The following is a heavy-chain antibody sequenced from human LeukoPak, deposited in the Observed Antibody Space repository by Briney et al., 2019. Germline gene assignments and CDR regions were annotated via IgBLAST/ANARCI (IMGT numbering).Heavy chain of an antibody. CDR2: INPSGGST. CDR3: ARGLGEDTALNWFDP. J-gene: IGHJ5*02. CDR1: GYTFTSYH. D-gene: IGHD5-18*01. V-gene: IGHV1-46*01. Sequence: ASVKVSCKASGYTFTSYHMHWVRQAPGQGLEWMGIINPSGGSTSYAQKFQGRVTMTRDTSTSTVYMELSSLRSEDTAVYYCARGLGEDTALNWFDPWGQGTLVTVSS.